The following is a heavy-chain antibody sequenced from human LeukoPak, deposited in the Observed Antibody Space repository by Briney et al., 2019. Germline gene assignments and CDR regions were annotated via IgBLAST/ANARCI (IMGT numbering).Heavy chain of an antibody. CDR2: IIPILGIA. Sequence: GASVKVSCKASGGTFSSYTISWVRQAPGQGLEWMGRIIPILGIANYAQKFQGRVTITADKSTSTAYMELSSLRSEDTAVYYCARAVEYSSYSDYWGQGTLVTVSS. D-gene: IGHD6-6*01. CDR3: ARAVEYSSYSDY. V-gene: IGHV1-69*02. CDR1: GGTFSSYT. J-gene: IGHJ4*02.